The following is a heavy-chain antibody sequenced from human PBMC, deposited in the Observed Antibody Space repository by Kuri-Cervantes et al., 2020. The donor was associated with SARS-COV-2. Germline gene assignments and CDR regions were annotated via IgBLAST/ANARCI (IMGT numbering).Heavy chain of an antibody. D-gene: IGHD1-7*01. CDR2: INYSGST. CDR3: ARTGTTSPFDY. J-gene: IGHJ4*02. V-gene: IGHV4-39*07. Sequence: WVRQAPGKGLEWLGSINYSGSTYYNPSLKSRVTISVDTSRNLFSLKLTSLTAADTAVYYCARTGTTSPFDYWGQGTLVTVSS.